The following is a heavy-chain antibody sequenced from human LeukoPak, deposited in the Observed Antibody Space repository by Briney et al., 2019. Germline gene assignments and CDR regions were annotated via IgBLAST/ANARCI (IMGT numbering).Heavy chain of an antibody. V-gene: IGHV4-39*01. D-gene: IGHD4-11*01. J-gene: IGHJ6*02. Sequence: SETLSLTCTVSGGSFSSNSYYWSWIRQPPGKGLEWIGTIFYSGSTYYNPSLKSRVTISVDTSKNQFSLKLNSVTAADTAVYYCARHEGFGNYNDYYYDIDVWGQGTTVTVSS. CDR3: ARHEGFGNYNDYYYDIDV. CDR1: GGSFSSNSYY. CDR2: IFYSGST.